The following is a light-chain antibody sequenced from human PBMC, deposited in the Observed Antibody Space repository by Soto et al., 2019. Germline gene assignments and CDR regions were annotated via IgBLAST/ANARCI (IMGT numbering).Light chain of an antibody. V-gene: IGLV2-23*02. Sequence: QSALTQPAPVSGSPGQSITISCTGTSSDVGSYNLVSWYQQHPGKAPKLMIYEVSKRPSGVSNRFSGSKSGNTASLTISGLRAEDEADYYCCSYAGSSTFVFGTGTKVTV. CDR2: EVS. J-gene: IGLJ1*01. CDR1: SSDVGSYNL. CDR3: CSYAGSSTFV.